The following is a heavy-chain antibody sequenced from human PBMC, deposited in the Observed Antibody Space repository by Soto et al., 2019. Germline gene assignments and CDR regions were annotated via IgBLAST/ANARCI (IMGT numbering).Heavy chain of an antibody. CDR3: ITAWGVEYTYGIFAY. CDR1: GFTFSNAW. Sequence: GGSLRLSCAASGFTFSNAWMNWVRQAPGKGLEWVGRIKSKTDGGTTDYAAPVKGRFTISRDDSKNTLYLEMNSLKSEDTAVYYCITAWGVEYTYGIFAYWGQGTLVTVSS. D-gene: IGHD5-18*01. J-gene: IGHJ4*02. V-gene: IGHV3-15*07. CDR2: IKSKTDGGTT.